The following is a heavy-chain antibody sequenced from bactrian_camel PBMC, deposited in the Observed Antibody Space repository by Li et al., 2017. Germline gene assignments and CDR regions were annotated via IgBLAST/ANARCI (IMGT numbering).Heavy chain of an antibody. V-gene: IGHV3S57*01. CDR2: IDSDGDT. J-gene: IGHJ4*01. D-gene: IGHD6*01. Sequence: AGESLRLSCVASGRIDSTNCMGWFRRPPGKEREGIAVIDSDGDTAYAESLKDRFTISVDNAKNTLYLQINSLKPEDSATYYCAADPPVRRCGSSWEQYSYGHWGQGTQVTVS. CDR1: GRIDSTNC. CDR3: AADPPVRRCGSSWEQYSYGH.